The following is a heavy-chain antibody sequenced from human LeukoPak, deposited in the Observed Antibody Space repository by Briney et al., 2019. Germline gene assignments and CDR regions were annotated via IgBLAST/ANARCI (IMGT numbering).Heavy chain of an antibody. CDR2: TGGSGGST. J-gene: IGHJ4*02. CDR1: GFTFSSYA. Sequence: GGSLRLSCAASGFTFSSYAMSWVRQAPGKGLEWVSSTGGSGGSTYYADSVKGRFTISRDDSKNTLYLQMNSLRAEDTAVYYCAKGSRVYYDILTGYFDYWGQGTLVSVSS. V-gene: IGHV3-23*01. CDR3: AKGSRVYYDILTGYFDY. D-gene: IGHD3-9*01.